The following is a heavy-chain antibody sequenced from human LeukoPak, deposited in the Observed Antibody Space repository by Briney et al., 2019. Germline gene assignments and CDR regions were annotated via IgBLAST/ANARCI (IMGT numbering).Heavy chain of an antibody. J-gene: IGHJ6*04. D-gene: IGHD3-10*01. CDR2: INHSGST. V-gene: IGHV4-34*01. CDR3: ARGPDYYGSGSQYGMDV. Sequence: SETLSLTCAVYGGSFSGYYWSWIRQPPGKGLEWIGEINHSGSTNYNPSLKSRVTISVDTSKNQFSLKLSSVTAADTAVCYCARGPDYYGSGSQYGMDVWGKGTTVTVSS. CDR1: GGSFSGYY.